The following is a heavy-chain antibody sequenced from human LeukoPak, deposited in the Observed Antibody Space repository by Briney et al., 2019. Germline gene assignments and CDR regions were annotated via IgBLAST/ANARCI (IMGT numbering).Heavy chain of an antibody. V-gene: IGHV1-2*02. CDR2: INPNSGGT. D-gene: IGHD1-26*01. CDR1: GYTFTGYY. Sequence: GASVKVSCKASGYTFTGYYMHWVRQAPGQGLEWMGWINPNSGGTNYAQKFQGRVTMTRDTSISTAYMELSRLRSDDTAVYYCARVSGSSWSWFDPWGQGTLVTVSS. J-gene: IGHJ5*02. CDR3: ARVSGSSWSWFDP.